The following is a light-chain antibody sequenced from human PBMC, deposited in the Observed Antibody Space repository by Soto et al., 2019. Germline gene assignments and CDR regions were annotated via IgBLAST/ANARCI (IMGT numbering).Light chain of an antibody. CDR2: DAS. J-gene: IGKJ1*01. V-gene: IGKV1-5*01. CDR3: QQYNSYSPWT. Sequence: DIQMTQSPPTLSASVGDRVTITCRASQSISTWLAWYQQKPGKVPKLLIFDASTLQTGVPSRFGGGGSGTEFTLTISGLQPDDFATYYCQQYNSYSPWTFGPGTKVDIK. CDR1: QSISTW.